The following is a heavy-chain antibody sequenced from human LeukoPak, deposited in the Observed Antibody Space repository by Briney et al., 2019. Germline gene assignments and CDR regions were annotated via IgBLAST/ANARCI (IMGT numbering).Heavy chain of an antibody. CDR1: GGSISSYY. CDR2: IYYTGTT. CDR3: ARGGWRLDY. D-gene: IGHD2-15*01. Sequence: SETLSLTCTVSGGSISSYYWSWIRQPPGKGLEWIGYIYYTGTTNYNPSLKSRVTTSVDTSKNQFSLKLSSVTAADTAVYYRARGGWRLDYWGQGTLVTVSS. V-gene: IGHV4-59*01. J-gene: IGHJ4*02.